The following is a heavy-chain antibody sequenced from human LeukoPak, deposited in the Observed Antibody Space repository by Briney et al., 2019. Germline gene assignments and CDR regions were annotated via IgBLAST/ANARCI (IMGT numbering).Heavy chain of an antibody. CDR1: GFAFSDAW. J-gene: IGHJ4*02. Sequence: PAGSLRLSCAASGFAFSDAWMSWVRQAPGKGLEWVGRVKRKTHGGTTQYGAPVKRRFAISRDDSENTLYLQMNSLKTEDTGVYFCTTEVVVTSYFDYWGQGALVTVSS. D-gene: IGHD2-21*02. CDR2: VKRKTHGGTT. V-gene: IGHV3-15*01. CDR3: TTEVVVTSYFDY.